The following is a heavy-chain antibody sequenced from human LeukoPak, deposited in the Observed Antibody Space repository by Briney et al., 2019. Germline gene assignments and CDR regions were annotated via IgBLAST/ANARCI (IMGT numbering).Heavy chain of an antibody. D-gene: IGHD6-6*01. CDR1: GGSISSYY. CDR2: IYYSGST. V-gene: IGHV4-59*08. J-gene: IGHJ3*02. Sequence: SETLSLTCTVSGGSISSYYWSWIRQPPGKGLEWIGYIYYSGSTNYNPSLKSRVTISVDTSKNQFSLKLSSVTAADTAVYYCASRPARPKGALDIWGQGTMVTVSS. CDR3: ASRPARPKGALDI.